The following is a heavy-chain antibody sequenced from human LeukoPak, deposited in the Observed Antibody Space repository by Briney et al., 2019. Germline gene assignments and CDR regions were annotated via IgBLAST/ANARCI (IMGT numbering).Heavy chain of an antibody. CDR2: IYPGDSDT. V-gene: IGHV5-51*01. CDR1: GYSFTSYW. D-gene: IGHD1-26*01. J-gene: IGHJ4*02. CDR3: ARWEVGATTTPRFDY. Sequence: GESLKISCKGSGYSFTSYWIGWVRQMPGKGLEWMGIIYPGDSDTRYSPSFQGQVTISADKSISTAYLQWSSLKASDTAMYYCARWEVGATTTPRFDYWGQGTLVTVSS.